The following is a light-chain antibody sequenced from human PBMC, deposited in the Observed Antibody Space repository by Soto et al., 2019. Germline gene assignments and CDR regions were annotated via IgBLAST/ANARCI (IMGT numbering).Light chain of an antibody. CDR2: DVT. V-gene: IGLV2-11*01. CDR1: SRDVGGYPY. J-gene: IGLJ2*01. Sequence: QSALTQPRSVSGSPGQSVTISCTGTSRDVGGYPYVSWYQQHPGQAPKLLIYDVTKRPSGVPDRFSGSKSGNTASLTISGLQVEDEADYYCFSYTSSSTLVVFGGGTKLTVL. CDR3: FSYTSSSTLVV.